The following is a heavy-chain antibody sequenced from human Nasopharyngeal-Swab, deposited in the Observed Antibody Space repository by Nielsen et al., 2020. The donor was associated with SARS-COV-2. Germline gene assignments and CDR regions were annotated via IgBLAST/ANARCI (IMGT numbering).Heavy chain of an antibody. CDR3: TRQPPILYDRDFDY. CDR1: GFTFSGSA. CDR2: IRSKANSYAT. J-gene: IGHJ4*02. Sequence: GESLKISCAASGFTFSGSAIHWVRQASGKGLEWVGRIRSKANSYATAYAASVKGRFTISRDDSKNTAYLQMNSLKTEDTAVYYCTRQPPILYDRDFDYWGQGTLVTVSS. D-gene: IGHD3-3*01. V-gene: IGHV3-73*01.